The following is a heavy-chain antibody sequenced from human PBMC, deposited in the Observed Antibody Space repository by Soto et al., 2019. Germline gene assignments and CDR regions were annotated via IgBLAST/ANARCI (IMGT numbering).Heavy chain of an antibody. V-gene: IGHV1-18*04. CDR2: ISAYNGNT. CDR3: AREPTAAKSGPQYYYYGMDV. Sequence: QVQLVQSGAEVKKPGASVKVSCKASGYTFTSYGISWVRQAPGQGLEWMGWISAYNGNTNYAQKLQGRVTMTTDTSTSTAYMELRSLRSDDTAVYYCAREPTAAKSGPQYYYYGMDVWGQGTTVTVSS. J-gene: IGHJ6*02. D-gene: IGHD3-3*01. CDR1: GYTFTSYG.